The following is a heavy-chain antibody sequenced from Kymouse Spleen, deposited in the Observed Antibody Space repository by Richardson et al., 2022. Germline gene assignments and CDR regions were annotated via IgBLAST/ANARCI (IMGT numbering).Heavy chain of an antibody. CDR2: IYHSGST. V-gene: IGHV4-4*02. CDR1: GGSISSSNW. D-gene: IGHD2-2*02. Sequence: QVQLQESGPGLVKPSGTLSLTCAVSGGSISSSNWWSWVRQPPGKGLEWIGEIYHSGSTNYNPSLKSRVTISVDKSKNQFSLKLSSVTAADTAVYYCARDRVVVPLYYYYGMDVWGQGTTVTVSS. J-gene: IGHJ6*02. CDR3: ARDRVVVPLYYYYGMDV.